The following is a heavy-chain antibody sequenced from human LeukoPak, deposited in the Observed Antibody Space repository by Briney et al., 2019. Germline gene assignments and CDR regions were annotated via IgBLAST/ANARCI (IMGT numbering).Heavy chain of an antibody. CDR3: ARDAVVVPAAFDY. D-gene: IGHD2-2*01. Sequence: GGSLRLSCVASGFTFSSNVMIWVRQAPGKGLEWVSSIPASGGSTYYADSVKGRFTISRDNAKNSLYLQMNSLRAEDTAVYYCARDAVVVPAAFDYWGQGTLVTVSS. CDR2: IPASGGST. V-gene: IGHV3-23*01. CDR1: GFTFSSNV. J-gene: IGHJ4*02.